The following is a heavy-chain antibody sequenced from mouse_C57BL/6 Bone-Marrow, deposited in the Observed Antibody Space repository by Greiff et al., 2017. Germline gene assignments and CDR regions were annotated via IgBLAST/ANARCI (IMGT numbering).Heavy chain of an antibody. V-gene: IGHV3-6*01. CDR2: ISYDGSN. J-gene: IGHJ2*01. D-gene: IGHD1-1*01. CDR1: GYSITSGYY. Sequence: DVHLVESGPGLVKPSQSLSLTCSVTGYSITSGYYWNWIRQFPGNKLEWMGYISYDGSNNYNPSLKNRISITRDTSKNQFFLKLNSVTTEDTATYYCAREHYYGSSHFDYWGQGTTLTVSS. CDR3: AREHYYGSSHFDY.